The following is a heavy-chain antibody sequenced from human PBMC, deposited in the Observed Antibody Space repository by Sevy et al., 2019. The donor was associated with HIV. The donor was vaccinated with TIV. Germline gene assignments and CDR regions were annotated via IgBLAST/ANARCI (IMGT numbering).Heavy chain of an antibody. J-gene: IGHJ4*02. D-gene: IGHD2-15*01. CDR1: GFTFNNYG. CDR3: AKDHRYCSGGACHSEGFFDS. V-gene: IGHV3-30*18. CDR2: ISFDGDNE. Sequence: GGSLRLSCEASGFTFNNYGIHWVRQAPGTGLEWVALISFDGDNEYYTDSVKGRFIISRESSRNTVYLNMNSLRPEDTAVYYCAKDHRYCSGGACHSEGFFDSWGQGILVTVSS.